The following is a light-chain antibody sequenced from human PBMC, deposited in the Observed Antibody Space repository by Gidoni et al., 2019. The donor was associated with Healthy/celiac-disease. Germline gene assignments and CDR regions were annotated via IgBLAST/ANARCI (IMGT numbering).Light chain of an antibody. CDR2: GAS. CDR3: QQYNNWPPWT. J-gene: IGKJ1*01. CDR1: QSVSSN. Sequence: EIVMTQSPATPSVSPGERATLSCRASQSVSSNLAWYQQKPGQAPRLLIYGASTRATGIPARFSGSGSGTEFTLTISSLQSEDFAVYYCQQYNNWPPWTCGQGTKVESK. V-gene: IGKV3-15*01.